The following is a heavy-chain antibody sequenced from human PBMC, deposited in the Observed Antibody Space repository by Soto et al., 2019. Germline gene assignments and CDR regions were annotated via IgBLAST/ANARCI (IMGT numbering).Heavy chain of an antibody. CDR3: AREWSSSLYYIGRDYLDS. CDR1: GYTFTSYY. CDR2: INPSGGST. V-gene: IGHV1-46*01. J-gene: IGHJ4*01. D-gene: IGHD6-6*01. Sequence: ASVKVSCKASGYTFTSYYMHWVRQAPGQGLEWMGIINPSGGSTSYAQKFQGRVTMTRDTSTSTVYMELSSLRSEDTAVYYCAREWSSSLYYIGRDYLDSWGQGTLVTVSS.